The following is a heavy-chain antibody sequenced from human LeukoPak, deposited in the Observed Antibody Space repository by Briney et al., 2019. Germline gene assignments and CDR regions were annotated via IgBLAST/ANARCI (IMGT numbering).Heavy chain of an antibody. CDR3: ARGSPTYLDY. J-gene: IGHJ4*02. CDR1: GFTFSSYE. Sequence: GGSLRLSCAASGFTFSSYEMNWVRQAPGKGLEWVSYISGSGTPIYYADSVKGRFTISRDNAKNSLFLQMNSLRAEDTAVYYCARGSPTYLDYWGQGTLVTVSS. V-gene: IGHV3-48*03. CDR2: ISGSGTPI.